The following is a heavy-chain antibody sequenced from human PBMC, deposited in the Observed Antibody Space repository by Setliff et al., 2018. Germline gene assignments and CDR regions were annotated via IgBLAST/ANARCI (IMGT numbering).Heavy chain of an antibody. V-gene: IGHV4-61*09. CDR2: VYVGGNT. CDR3: AARSTPYYDLWSGPLDY. J-gene: IGHJ4*02. CDR1: GVSIANTASY. D-gene: IGHD3-3*01. Sequence: SETLSLTCNVSGVSIANTASYWSWIRQPAGKTLEWIGQVYVGGNTYYNRSLKSRVTISVDTSKNQFSLKLTSVTDADTAVYYCAARSTPYYDLWSGPLDYWGLGALVTVSS.